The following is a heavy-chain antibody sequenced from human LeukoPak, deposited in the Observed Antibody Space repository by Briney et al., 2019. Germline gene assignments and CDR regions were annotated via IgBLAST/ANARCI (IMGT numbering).Heavy chain of an antibody. D-gene: IGHD3-22*01. V-gene: IGHV4-59*01. CDR2: IYYSGST. J-gene: IGHJ3*02. Sequence: SETLSLTCTVPGDSISSYYWSWIRQPPGKGLEWIGYIYYSGSTNYNPSLKSRVTISVDTSKNQFSLKLSSVTAADTAVYYCACLTTADAFDIWGQGTMVTVSS. CDR1: GDSISSYY. CDR3: ACLTTADAFDI.